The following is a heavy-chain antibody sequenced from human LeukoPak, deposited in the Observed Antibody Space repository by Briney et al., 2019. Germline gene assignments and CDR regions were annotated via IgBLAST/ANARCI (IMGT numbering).Heavy chain of an antibody. V-gene: IGHV3-9*01. D-gene: IGHD6-13*01. CDR3: ARSIAAAGHFDY. J-gene: IGHJ4*02. Sequence: GGSLRLSCAASGFTFDDYAMHWVRQAPGKGLEWVSGISWNSGSIGYADSVKGRFTISRDNAKNSLYLQMNSLRAEDTAVYYCARSIAAAGHFDYWGQGTLVTVSS. CDR2: ISWNSGSI. CDR1: GFTFDDYA.